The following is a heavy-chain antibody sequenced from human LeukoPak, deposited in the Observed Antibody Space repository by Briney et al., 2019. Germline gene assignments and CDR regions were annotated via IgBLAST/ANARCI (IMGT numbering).Heavy chain of an antibody. CDR1: GGSISSGGYY. CDR3: ARGLGNSDYYYYYYMDV. CDR2: IYYSGST. V-gene: IGHV4-31*03. D-gene: IGHD4-23*01. Sequence: SETLSLTCTVSGGSISSGGYYWSWIRQHPGKGLEWIGYIYYSGSTYYNPSLKSRFTISVDTSKNQFSLKLSSVTAADTAVYYCARGLGNSDYYYYYYMDVWGKGTTVTVSS. J-gene: IGHJ6*03.